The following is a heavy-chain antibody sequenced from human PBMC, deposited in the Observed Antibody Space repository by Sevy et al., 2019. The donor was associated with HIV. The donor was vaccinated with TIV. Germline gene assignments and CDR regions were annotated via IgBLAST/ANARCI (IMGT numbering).Heavy chain of an antibody. D-gene: IGHD1-26*01. Sequence: SETLSLTCTVSGGSITSLYWNWIRQPPGKGLEWIANIYYNGHINYNPSLKSGVTLSLDTSKNQFSQRQSSVPAADTAMYYCAGENAWGRGYSWGQGTLVTVSS. CDR1: GGSITSLY. CDR3: AGENAWGRGYS. J-gene: IGHJ4*02. V-gene: IGHV4-59*08. CDR2: IYYNGHI.